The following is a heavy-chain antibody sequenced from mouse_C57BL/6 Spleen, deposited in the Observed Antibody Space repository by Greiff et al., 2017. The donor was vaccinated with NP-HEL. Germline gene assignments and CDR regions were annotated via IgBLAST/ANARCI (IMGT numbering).Heavy chain of an antibody. V-gene: IGHV1-82*01. D-gene: IGHD1-1*01. CDR3: ARALYYGSSYRYFDV. CDR2: IYPGDGDT. J-gene: IGHJ1*03. CDR1: GYAFSSSW. Sequence: VKLMESGPELVKPGASVKISCKASGYAFSSSWMNWVKQRPGKGLEWIGRIYPGDGDTNYNGKFKGKATLTADKSSSTAYMQLSSLTSEDSAVYFCARALYYGSSYRYFDVWGTGTTVTVSS.